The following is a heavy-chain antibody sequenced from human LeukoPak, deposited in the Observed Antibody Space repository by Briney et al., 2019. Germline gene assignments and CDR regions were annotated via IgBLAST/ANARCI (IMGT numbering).Heavy chain of an antibody. CDR2: IIPIFGTA. V-gene: IGHV1-69*01. J-gene: IGHJ4*02. D-gene: IGHD3-10*01. CDR3: AGLWFGELALSGDY. Sequence: GSSVKVSCKASGGTFSSYAISWVRQAPGQGLEWMGGIIPIFGTANYAQKFQGRVTITGDESTSTAYMELSSLRSEDTAVYYCAGLWFGELALSGDYWGQGTLVTVSS. CDR1: GGTFSSYA.